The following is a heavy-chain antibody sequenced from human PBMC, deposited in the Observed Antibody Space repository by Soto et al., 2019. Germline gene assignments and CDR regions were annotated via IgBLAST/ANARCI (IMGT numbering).Heavy chain of an antibody. CDR1: GYSFTSYW. J-gene: IGHJ6*02. V-gene: IGHV5-10-1*01. CDR3: ARQVYYYYGMDV. Sequence: VESLNISWKGSGYSFTSYWISCVRQMPGKGLEWMGRIDPSDSYTNYSPSFQGHVTISADKSISTAYLQWSSLKASDTAMYYCARQVYYYYGMDVWGQGTTVTVSS. CDR2: IDPSDSYT.